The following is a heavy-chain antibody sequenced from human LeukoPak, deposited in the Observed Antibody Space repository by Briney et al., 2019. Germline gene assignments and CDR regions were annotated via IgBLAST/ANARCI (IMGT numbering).Heavy chain of an antibody. V-gene: IGHV3-9*01. Sequence: PGRSLRLSCAASGFTFDDYAMHWVRQAPGEGLEWVSGISWNSGSIGYADSVKGRFTISRDNSRNTLYLQMNSLRAEDTAVYYCAKVGTTVTTYYYYYMDVWGKGTTVTVSS. D-gene: IGHD4-17*01. CDR3: AKVGTTVTTYYYYYMDV. CDR2: ISWNSGSI. J-gene: IGHJ6*03. CDR1: GFTFDDYA.